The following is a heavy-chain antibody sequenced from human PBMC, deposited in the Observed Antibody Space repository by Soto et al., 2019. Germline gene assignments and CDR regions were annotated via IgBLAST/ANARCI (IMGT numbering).Heavy chain of an antibody. CDR1: GFTFSGYG. V-gene: IGHV3-33*01. J-gene: IGHJ4*02. CDR2: IWYDGSNE. CDR3: ARRFSSGWYQDY. D-gene: IGHD6-19*01. Sequence: QVQLVESGGGVVQPGRSLRLSCAASGFTFSGYGRHWVRQAPGKGLEWVAVIWYDGSNENYADSVKGRFTISRDNSKNKLYLQMNSLRVEDTAVYYCARRFSSGWYQDYWGQGTLVTVSS.